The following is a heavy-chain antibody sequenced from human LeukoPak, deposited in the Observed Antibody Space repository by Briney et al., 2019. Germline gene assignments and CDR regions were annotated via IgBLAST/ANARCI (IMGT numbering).Heavy chain of an antibody. CDR1: GFTFSSYA. D-gene: IGHD3-3*01. Sequence: GRSLRLSCAASGFTFSSYAMHWVRQAPGKGLEWVAVISYDGSNKYYADSVKGRFTISRDNSKNTLYLQMNSLRAEDTAVYYCARGGIFGVVTYFDYWGQGTLVTVSS. J-gene: IGHJ4*02. CDR2: ISYDGSNK. V-gene: IGHV3-30-3*01. CDR3: ARGGIFGVVTYFDY.